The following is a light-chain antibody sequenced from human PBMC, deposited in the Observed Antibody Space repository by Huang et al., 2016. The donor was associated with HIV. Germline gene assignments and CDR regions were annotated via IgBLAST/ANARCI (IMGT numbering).Light chain of an antibody. V-gene: IGKV1-33*01. CDR1: QDISNY. CDR2: DAS. Sequence: DIQMTQSPSSLSASVGDRVTITCQASQDISNYLNWYQQKPGKAPKLLIYDASNLETGGPSRFSGSGSGTDFTLTISSLQPEDIATDYCQQYDNVPYTFGQGTKLETK. CDR3: QQYDNVPYT. J-gene: IGKJ2*01.